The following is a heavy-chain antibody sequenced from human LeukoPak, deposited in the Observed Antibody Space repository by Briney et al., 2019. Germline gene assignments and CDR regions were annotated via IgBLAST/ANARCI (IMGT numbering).Heavy chain of an antibody. D-gene: IGHD4-11*01. CDR1: GGSISSSSHY. CDR2: IYYSGRS. CDR3: ARGDYSDYRYFQH. J-gene: IGHJ1*01. Sequence: SETLSLTCTVSGGSISSSSHYWGWIRQPPGKGLEWIGNIYYSGRSDSNPSLKSRVTMSVDTSKNQFSLKLTSVTAADTAVYYCARGDYSDYRYFQHWGQGTLVTVSS. V-gene: IGHV4-39*07.